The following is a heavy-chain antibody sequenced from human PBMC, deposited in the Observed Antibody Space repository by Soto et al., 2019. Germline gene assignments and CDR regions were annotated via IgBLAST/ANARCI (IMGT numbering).Heavy chain of an antibody. J-gene: IGHJ6*02. CDR1: GGTFSSYA. CDR3: ARVPFLPAADYYYYGMDV. Sequence: ASVKVSCKASGGTFSSYAISWVRQAPGQGLEWLGGIIPIFGTANYAKKFQGRVTFTADESTSTAYMELSSLRSEDTAVYYCARVPFLPAADYYYYGMDVWGQGTTVTV. CDR2: IIPIFGTA. D-gene: IGHD2-2*01. V-gene: IGHV1-69*13.